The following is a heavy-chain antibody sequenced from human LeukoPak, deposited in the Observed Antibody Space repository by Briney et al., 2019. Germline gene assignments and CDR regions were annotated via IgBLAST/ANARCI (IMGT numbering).Heavy chain of an antibody. CDR1: GYSFIVYY. V-gene: IGHV1-46*01. D-gene: IGHD3-10*01. Sequence: ASVKVSCKASGYSFIVYYIHWVRQAPGQGLEWMGIINPSGGSTSYAQKFQGRVTMTRDMSTSTVYMKLSSLRSEDTAVYYCARNYGSGVPGDYWGQGTLVTVSS. J-gene: IGHJ4*02. CDR2: INPSGGST. CDR3: ARNYGSGVPGDY.